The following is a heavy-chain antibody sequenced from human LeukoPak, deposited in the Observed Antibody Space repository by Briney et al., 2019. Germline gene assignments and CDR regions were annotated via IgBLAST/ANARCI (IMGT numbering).Heavy chain of an antibody. CDR2: INPNSGGT. CDR3: ARGCQYQLLIYFYYYMDV. D-gene: IGHD2-2*01. Sequence: ASVKVSCKASGYTFTGYYMHWVRQVPGQGLEWMGWINPNSGGTNYAQKFQGRVTMTRDTSISTAYMDLSSLRSDDTAVYYCARGCQYQLLIYFYYYMDVWGKGTMVTVSS. V-gene: IGHV1-2*02. J-gene: IGHJ6*03. CDR1: GYTFTGYY.